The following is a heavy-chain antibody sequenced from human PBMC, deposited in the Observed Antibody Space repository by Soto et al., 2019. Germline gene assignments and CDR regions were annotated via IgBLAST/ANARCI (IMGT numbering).Heavy chain of an antibody. J-gene: IGHJ5*02. D-gene: IGHD2-15*01. V-gene: IGHV4-31*03. CDR2: IYYNGNT. CDR3: ARCSLVVIPVPGFDP. Sequence: KPSETLSLTCTVSGGSLSSGGYYWSWIRQHPGRGLECIGYIYYNGNTYYNPSLKSRVTVSVDTSKNQFSLNVRSVTAADTAVYYCARCSLVVIPVPGFDPWGQGTLVTVSS. CDR1: GGSLSSGGYY.